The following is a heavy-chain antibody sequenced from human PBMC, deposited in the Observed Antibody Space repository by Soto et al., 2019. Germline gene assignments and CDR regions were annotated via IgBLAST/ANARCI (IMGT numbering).Heavy chain of an antibody. D-gene: IGHD6-19*01. CDR3: VRDKSPYSSGWHNRHFDY. J-gene: IGHJ4*02. V-gene: IGHV3-30-3*01. CDR1: GFTFSSYA. Sequence: QVQLVESGGGVVQPGRSLRLSCAASGFTFSSYAMHWVRQAPGKGLEWVAVISYDGSNKYYADSVKGRFPISRDNSKKVYLQMNSLRVEDTAVYYCVRDKSPYSSGWHNRHFDYWGQGTLVTVSS. CDR2: ISYDGSNK.